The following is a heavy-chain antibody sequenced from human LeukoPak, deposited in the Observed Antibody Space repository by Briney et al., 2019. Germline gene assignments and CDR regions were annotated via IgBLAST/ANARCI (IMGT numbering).Heavy chain of an antibody. CDR3: VRGGVGPPPFDY. Sequence: SGGSLRLSCAASGFTFSSHWMHWVRQVPGKGLGWVSRINTDGSSPNYADSVQGRFTISRDNAKNTLYLQMTSMRAEDTAVYYCVRGGVGPPPFDYWGQGTLVTVSS. V-gene: IGHV3-74*01. J-gene: IGHJ4*02. CDR2: INTDGSSP. CDR1: GFTFSSHW. D-gene: IGHD3-3*01.